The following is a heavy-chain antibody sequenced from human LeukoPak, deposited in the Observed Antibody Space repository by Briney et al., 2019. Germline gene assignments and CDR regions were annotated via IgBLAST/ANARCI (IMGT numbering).Heavy chain of an antibody. CDR1: GDSISSGPYY. CDR3: AREGSIHYYDSSGYLGY. D-gene: IGHD3-22*01. J-gene: IGHJ4*02. CDR2: IYSGGNT. Sequence: SQTLSLXCTVSGDSISSGPYYWSWIRHPAGRGLEWIGRIYSGGNTNYNPSLKSRVTISVDTSKNQFSLKLTSVTAADSAIYYCAREGSIHYYDSSGYLGYWGQGTLVTVSS. V-gene: IGHV4-61*02.